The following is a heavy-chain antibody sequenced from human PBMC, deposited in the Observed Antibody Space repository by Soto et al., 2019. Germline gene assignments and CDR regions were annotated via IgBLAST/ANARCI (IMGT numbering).Heavy chain of an antibody. CDR2: IIHSGSTI. CDR1: GLTLSDYY. J-gene: IGHJ4*02. D-gene: IGHD3-10*01. V-gene: IGHV3-11*01. CDR3: AADPYYYASGH. Sequence: XGSLRLSCAASGLTLSDYYMTWIRQAPGKGLEWVSYIIHSGSTIYYADSVKGRFTVSRDNAKNSLYLQVSSLRAEDTAVYYCAADPYYYASGHWGQGTLLTVSS.